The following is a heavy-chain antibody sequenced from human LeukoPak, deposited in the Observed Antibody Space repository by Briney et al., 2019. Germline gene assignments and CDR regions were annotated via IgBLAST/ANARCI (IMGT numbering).Heavy chain of an antibody. CDR1: GLTFSSYA. CDR3: ARVGSSWYRYYYMDV. D-gene: IGHD6-13*01. V-gene: IGHV3-30*03. CDR2: ISNDGSNK. J-gene: IGHJ6*03. Sequence: GGSLRLSCVASGLTFSSYAMHWVRQAPGKGLEWVAVISNDGSNKNYADSVKGRFTISRDNSKNTLFLQMNSLRAEDTAVYYCARVGSSWYRYYYMDVWGKGTTVTVSS.